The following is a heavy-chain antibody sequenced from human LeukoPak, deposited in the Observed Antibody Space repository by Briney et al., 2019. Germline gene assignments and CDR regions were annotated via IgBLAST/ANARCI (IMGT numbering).Heavy chain of an antibody. CDR1: GFTFSAYA. J-gene: IGHJ3*02. CDR2: ISYDGSDK. CDR3: AKSLRGTGLDAFDI. D-gene: IGHD2-8*02. V-gene: IGHV3-30*18. Sequence: PGRSLRLSCAASGFTFSAYAMHWVPQAPGKGLEWVGLISYDGSDKYYAGSVKGRFTISRDNSKNTLYLQMNSLRADDTAVYYCAKSLRGTGLDAFDIWGQGTMVTVSS.